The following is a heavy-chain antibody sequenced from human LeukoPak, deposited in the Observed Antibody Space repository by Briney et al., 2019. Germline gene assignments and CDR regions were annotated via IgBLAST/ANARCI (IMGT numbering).Heavy chain of an antibody. CDR2: IGSSGTTI. V-gene: IGHV3-11*01. Sequence: EGSLRLSCAASGFTFSDYYMSWIRQAPGKGLEWVPYIGSSGTTIYYADSVKGRFTISRDNAKNSLYLQMNSLRAEDTAVYFCARGAATPIDYWGQGTLVTVSS. J-gene: IGHJ4*02. CDR1: GFTFSDYY. CDR3: ARGAATPIDY. D-gene: IGHD2-15*01.